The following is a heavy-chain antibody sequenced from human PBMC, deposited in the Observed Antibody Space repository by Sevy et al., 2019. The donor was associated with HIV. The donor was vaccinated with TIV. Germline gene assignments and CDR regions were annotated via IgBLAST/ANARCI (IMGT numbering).Heavy chain of an antibody. Sequence: ASVKVSCKASGYTFTGYYMHWVRQAPGQGLEWMGWINPNSGGTNYAQTFQGRVTMTRDTSISTAYMELSRLRSDDTAVYYCARVLGSSSWYFDYWGQGTLVTVSS. J-gene: IGHJ4*02. CDR3: ARVLGSSSWYFDY. V-gene: IGHV1-2*02. CDR1: GYTFTGYY. CDR2: INPNSGGT. D-gene: IGHD6-13*01.